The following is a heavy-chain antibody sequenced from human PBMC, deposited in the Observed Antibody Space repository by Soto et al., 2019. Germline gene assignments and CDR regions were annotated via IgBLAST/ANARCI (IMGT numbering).Heavy chain of an antibody. Sequence: QMQLVESGGGVVQPGRSLRLSCAASGFTFSSYGMHWVRQAPGKGLEWVAVIWYDGSNKYYADSVKGRFIISRDNSKNTLYLQMNSLRAEDTAVYYCARDGGMGGRNWFDPWGQGTLVTVSS. CDR3: ARDGGMGGRNWFDP. V-gene: IGHV3-33*01. D-gene: IGHD6-25*01. J-gene: IGHJ5*02. CDR2: IWYDGSNK. CDR1: GFTFSSYG.